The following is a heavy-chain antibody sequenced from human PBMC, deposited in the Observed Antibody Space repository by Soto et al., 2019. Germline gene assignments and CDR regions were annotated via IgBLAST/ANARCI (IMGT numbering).Heavy chain of an antibody. CDR1: GGSISSGGYY. D-gene: IGHD3-16*01. V-gene: IGHV4-31*03. CDR2: IYYSGST. CDR3: ARGRGGYYYYYYMDV. J-gene: IGHJ6*03. Sequence: QVQLQESGPGLVKPSQTLSLTCTVSGGSISSGGYYWSWIRQHPGKGLEWIGYIYYSGSTYYNPCLKSRVTRSVDTSKNQFSLKLSSVTAADTAVYYCARGRGGYYYYYYMDVWGKGTTVTVSS.